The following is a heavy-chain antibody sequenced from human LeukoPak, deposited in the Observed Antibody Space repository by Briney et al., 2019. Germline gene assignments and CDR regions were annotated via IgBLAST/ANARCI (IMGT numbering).Heavy chain of an antibody. Sequence: GGSLRLSCATSGFPFNSYSMNWVRQAPGKGLEWVSYINGNGNSIHYADFVKGRFTISRDNAKNSLFLQMNSLRAEDTAVYYCTRDPEALDYWGQGTQVTVSS. CDR1: GFPFNSYS. V-gene: IGHV3-48*04. CDR3: TRDPEALDY. CDR2: INGNGNSI. J-gene: IGHJ4*02.